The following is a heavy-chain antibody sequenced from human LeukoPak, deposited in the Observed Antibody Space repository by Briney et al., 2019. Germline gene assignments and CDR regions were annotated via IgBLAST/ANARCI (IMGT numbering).Heavy chain of an antibody. D-gene: IGHD6-19*01. CDR1: GGSISSYY. J-gene: IGHJ4*02. Sequence: PSETLSLTCTVSGGSISSYYWSWIRQPPGKGLEWIGYIYYSGSTNYNPSLKSRVTISVDTSKNQFSLKLSSVTAADTAVYYCARSSGWLDDYWGQGTLVTVSS. V-gene: IGHV4-59*01. CDR3: ARSSGWLDDY. CDR2: IYYSGST.